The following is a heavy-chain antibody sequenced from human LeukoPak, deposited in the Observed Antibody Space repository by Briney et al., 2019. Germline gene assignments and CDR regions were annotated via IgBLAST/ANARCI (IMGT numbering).Heavy chain of an antibody. V-gene: IGHV3-23*01. CDR2: ISGSGGST. CDR3: AKERDFVVVLAVDY. CDR1: GFTFSSYA. J-gene: IGHJ4*02. Sequence: GGSLGLSCAASGFTFSSYAMSWVRQAPGKGLEWVSAISGSGGSTYYADSVKGRFTISRDNSKNTLYLQMNSLRAEDTAVYYCAKERDFVVVLAVDYWGQGTLVTVSS. D-gene: IGHD2-2*01.